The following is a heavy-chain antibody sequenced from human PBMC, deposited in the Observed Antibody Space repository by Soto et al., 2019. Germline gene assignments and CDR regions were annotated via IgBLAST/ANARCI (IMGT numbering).Heavy chain of an antibody. D-gene: IGHD3-16*01. CDR1: GFTFSSYW. CDR2: IKQDGSEK. Sequence: EVQLVESGGGLVQPGGSLRLSCAASGFTFSSYWMSWVRQAPGKGLEWVANIKQDGSEKYYVDSVKGRFTISRDNAKNSLYLQMNSLRAEDTALYYCARDQEFRLGTFDYWGQGTLVTVSS. CDR3: ARDQEFRLGTFDY. J-gene: IGHJ4*02. V-gene: IGHV3-7*01.